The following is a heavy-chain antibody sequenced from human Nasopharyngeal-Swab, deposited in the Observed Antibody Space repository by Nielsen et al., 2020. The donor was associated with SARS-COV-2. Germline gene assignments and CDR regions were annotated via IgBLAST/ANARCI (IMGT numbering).Heavy chain of an antibody. CDR3: TTDLHDYGDYDY. CDR2: IKSKTEGGTT. V-gene: IGHV3-15*01. Sequence: GESLKISCAASGFTFSNAWMSWVRQAPGKGLEWVGRIKSKTEGGTTDYAAPVKGRFTISRDDSKNTVFLQMNSLKTEDTAVYYCTTDLHDYGDYDYWGQGTLVTVSS. CDR1: GFTFSNAW. J-gene: IGHJ4*02. D-gene: IGHD4-17*01.